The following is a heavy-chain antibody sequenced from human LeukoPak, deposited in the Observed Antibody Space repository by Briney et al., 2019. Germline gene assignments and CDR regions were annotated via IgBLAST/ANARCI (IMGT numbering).Heavy chain of an antibody. J-gene: IGHJ3*02. D-gene: IGHD2-2*01. Sequence: GGSLRLSCAASGFTFSSYGMHWVRQAPGKGLEWVAFIRYDGSNKYYADSVKGRFTISRDNSKNTLYLQMNSLRAEDTAVYYCAKERGEYQLLPGNAFDIWGQGTMVTVSS. CDR2: IRYDGSNK. CDR1: GFTFSSYG. V-gene: IGHV3-30*02. CDR3: AKERGEYQLLPGNAFDI.